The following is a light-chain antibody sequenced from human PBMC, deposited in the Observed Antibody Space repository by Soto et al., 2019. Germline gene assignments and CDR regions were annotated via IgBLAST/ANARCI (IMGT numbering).Light chain of an antibody. J-gene: IGKJ2*01. CDR1: QSISTW. CDR3: QQYNRYPYT. CDR2: KAS. Sequence: DIQMTQSPSTLSASVRDRVTITCRASQSISTWLAWYQQKPGKAPKLLMYKASDLESGVPSRFSGSGSGTEFTLTISSLQPDDFATYYCQQYNRYPYTFGQGTKLEIK. V-gene: IGKV1-5*03.